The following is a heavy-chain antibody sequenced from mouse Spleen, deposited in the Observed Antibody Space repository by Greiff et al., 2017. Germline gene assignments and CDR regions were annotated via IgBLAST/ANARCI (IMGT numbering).Heavy chain of an antibody. CDR3: ARSVYYDYDGFAY. Sequence: QVQLQQSGAELVRPGTSVKVSCKASGYAFTNYLIEWVKQRPGQGLEWIGVINPGSGGTNYNEKFKGKATLTADKSSSTAYMQLSSLTSGDSAVYFCARSVYYDYDGFAYWGQGTLVTVSA. V-gene: IGHV1-54*01. CDR2: INPGSGGT. D-gene: IGHD2-4*01. CDR1: GYAFTNYL. J-gene: IGHJ3*01.